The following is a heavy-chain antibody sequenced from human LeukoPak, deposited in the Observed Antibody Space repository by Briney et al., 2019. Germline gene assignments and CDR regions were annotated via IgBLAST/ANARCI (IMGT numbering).Heavy chain of an antibody. J-gene: IGHJ3*02. CDR2: ISYDGSNK. CDR3: ARGPNWNDPDAFDI. CDR1: GFTFSSYG. Sequence: GGSLRLSCAASGFTFSSYGMHWVRQAPGKGLEWVAVISYDGSNKYYADSVKGRFTISRDNSKNTLYLQMNSLRAEDTAVYYCARGPNWNDPDAFDIWGQGTMVTVSS. V-gene: IGHV3-30*03. D-gene: IGHD1-20*01.